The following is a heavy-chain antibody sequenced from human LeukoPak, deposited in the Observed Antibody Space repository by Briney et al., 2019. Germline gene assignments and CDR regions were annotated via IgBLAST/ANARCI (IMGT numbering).Heavy chain of an antibody. J-gene: IGHJ3*02. CDR1: GGSIIIYY. Sequence: SETLSLTCTVSGGSIIIYYWSWIRQPPGEGLEWIGYISNSGSTKYNPSLKSRVTISVDTSKNQFSLKLSSVTAADTAVYYCARLPRLMQETYCGGDCYEYAFDIWGQGTMVTVSS. V-gene: IGHV4-59*12. D-gene: IGHD2-21*02. CDR3: ARLPRLMQETYCGGDCYEYAFDI. CDR2: ISNSGST.